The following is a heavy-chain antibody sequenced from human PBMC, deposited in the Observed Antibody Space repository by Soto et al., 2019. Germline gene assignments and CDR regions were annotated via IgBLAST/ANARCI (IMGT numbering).Heavy chain of an antibody. CDR2: ITSGSSYI. CDR3: ARDVWRLTGTTRALAGFDI. CDR1: GFTFSGYT. D-gene: IGHD1-20*01. V-gene: IGHV3-21*01. Sequence: PGGSLRLSCAASGFTFSGYTMNWVRQAPGKGLEWVSSITSGSSYIYYADSVKGRFTISRDNAKNSLYLQMNSLRAEDTAVYYCARDVWRLTGTTRALAGFDIWGQGTMVTVSS. J-gene: IGHJ3*02.